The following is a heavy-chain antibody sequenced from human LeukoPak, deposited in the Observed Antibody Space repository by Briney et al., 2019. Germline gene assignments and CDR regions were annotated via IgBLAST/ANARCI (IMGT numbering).Heavy chain of an antibody. Sequence: PSQTLSLTCTVSGGSISSGDYYWSWIRQPPGKGLEWIGYIYYSGSTYYNPSLKSRVTISIQTSKNQFSLKLTSVTAADTAVYYCAGDYGDLLTGIRFDTWGQGTLVTVSS. CDR1: GGSISSGDYY. CDR3: AGDYGDLLTGIRFDT. D-gene: IGHD4-17*01. V-gene: IGHV4-30-4*01. CDR2: IYYSGST. J-gene: IGHJ5*02.